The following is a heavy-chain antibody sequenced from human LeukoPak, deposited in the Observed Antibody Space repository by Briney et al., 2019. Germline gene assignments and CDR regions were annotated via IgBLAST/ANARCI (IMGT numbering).Heavy chain of an antibody. CDR2: IIPIFGTA. J-gene: IGHJ4*02. D-gene: IGHD3-3*01. Sequence: ASVKVSCKASGGTFSSYAISWVRQAPGQGLEWMGRIIPIFGTANYAQKFQGRVTITADESTSTAYMELSSLRSEDTAVYYCARHPRITIFGVVIQTYFDYWGQGTLVTVSS. CDR3: ARHPRITIFGVVIQTYFDY. V-gene: IGHV1-69*13. CDR1: GGTFSSYA.